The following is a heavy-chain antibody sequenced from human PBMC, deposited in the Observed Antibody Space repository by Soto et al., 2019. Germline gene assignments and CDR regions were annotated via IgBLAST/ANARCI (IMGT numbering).Heavy chain of an antibody. CDR1: GGSISSGGYY. CDR2: IYYSGST. V-gene: IGHV4-31*03. D-gene: IGHD2-15*01. CDR3: AREEISGQYCSGGSCYSSWFDP. J-gene: IGHJ5*02. Sequence: QVQLQESGPGLVKPSQTLSLTCTVSGGSISSGGYYWSWIRQHPGKGLEWIGYIYYSGSTYYNPSLKSRVTISVDTSKNQFSLKLSSVTAADTAVYYCAREEISGQYCSGGSCYSSWFDPWGQGTLVTVSS.